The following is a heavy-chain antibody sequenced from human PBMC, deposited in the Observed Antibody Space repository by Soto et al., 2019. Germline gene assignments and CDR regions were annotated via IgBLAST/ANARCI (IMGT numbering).Heavy chain of an antibody. Sequence: GGSLRLSCAASGFTFSSYGMHWVRQAPGKGLEWVAVIRGSGSSTYYADSVKGRFFISRDNSKNTLYLQMNSLRVEDTAVYHCAKGYYYDGSGYYPHDYWGQGTLVTVSS. CDR3: AKGYYYDGSGYYPHDY. D-gene: IGHD3-22*01. V-gene: IGHV3-23*01. CDR2: IRGSGSST. CDR1: GFTFSSYG. J-gene: IGHJ4*02.